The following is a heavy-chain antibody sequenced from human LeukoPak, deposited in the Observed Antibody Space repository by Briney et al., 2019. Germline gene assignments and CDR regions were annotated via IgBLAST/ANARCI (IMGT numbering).Heavy chain of an antibody. CDR1: GYKFTTYW. CDR3: ARLSMPQLPLDY. Sequence: GESLKISCQGSGYKFTTYWIAWVRQMPGKGLEWMGIIYPGDPDTRYSPSFQGQVTISADTSISTAYLQWSSLKASDTAMYYCARLSMPQLPLDYWGQGTLVTVSS. V-gene: IGHV5-51*01. CDR2: IYPGDPDT. J-gene: IGHJ4*02. D-gene: IGHD1-1*01.